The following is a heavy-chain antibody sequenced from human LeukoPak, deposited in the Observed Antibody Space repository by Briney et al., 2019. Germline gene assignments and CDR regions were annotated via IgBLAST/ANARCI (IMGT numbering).Heavy chain of an antibody. CDR2: ISSTGGTT. CDR1: GFTFSSYS. J-gene: IGHJ6*03. CDR3: AKNGDRGAYCTGGTCYPYFYYYMDV. Sequence: GGSLRLSCAASGFTFSSYSMNWVRQAPGKGLEWVSSISSTGGTTYYADSVKGRFTISRDNSKNTLYLQMNSLRAEDTAIYYCAKNGDRGAYCTGGTCYPYFYYYMDVWGKGTTVTI. D-gene: IGHD2-15*01. V-gene: IGHV3-23*01.